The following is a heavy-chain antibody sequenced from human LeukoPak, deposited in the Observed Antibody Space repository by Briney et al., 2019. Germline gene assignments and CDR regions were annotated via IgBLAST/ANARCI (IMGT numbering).Heavy chain of an antibody. Sequence: GASVNVSCKASGYTFTSYGISWVRQAPGQGREGMGWISAYNGNTNYAQKLQGRVTMTTDTSTSTAYMELRSLRSDDTAVYYCARETYQWELPNYYYYYMDVWGKGTTVTISS. CDR3: ARETYQWELPNYYYYYMDV. J-gene: IGHJ6*03. V-gene: IGHV1-18*01. CDR1: GYTFTSYG. CDR2: ISAYNGNT. D-gene: IGHD1-26*01.